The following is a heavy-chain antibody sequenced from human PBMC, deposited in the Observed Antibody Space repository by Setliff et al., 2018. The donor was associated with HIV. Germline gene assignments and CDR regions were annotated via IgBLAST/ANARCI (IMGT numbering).Heavy chain of an antibody. D-gene: IGHD3-22*01. CDR3: TRRSYGEYYDSSGSGTHDAFDI. V-gene: IGHV3-73*01. Sequence: HPGGSLRLSCAASGFTFSGSAMHWVRQASGKGLEWVGRIRSKANSYATAYAASVKGRFTISRDDSKNTAYLQMNSLKTEDTAVYYCTRRSYGEYYDSSGSGTHDAFDIWGQGTMVTVSS. CDR1: GFTFSGSA. CDR2: IRSKANSYAT. J-gene: IGHJ3*02.